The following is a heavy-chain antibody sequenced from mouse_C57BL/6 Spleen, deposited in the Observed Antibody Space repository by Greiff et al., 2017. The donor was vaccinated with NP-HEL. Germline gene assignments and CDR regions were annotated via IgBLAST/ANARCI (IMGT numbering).Heavy chain of an antibody. CDR2: IYPGSGST. J-gene: IGHJ4*01. CDR1: GYTFTSYW. CDR3: ARDGYYDYAMDD. V-gene: IGHV1-55*01. Sequence: VQLQQPGAELVKPGASVTMSCKASGYTFTSYWITWVKQRPGQGLEWIGDIYPGSGSTNYNEKFKSKATLTVDTSSSTAYMQLSSLTSEDSAVYYCARDGYYDYAMDDWGQGTSVTVSS. D-gene: IGHD2-3*01.